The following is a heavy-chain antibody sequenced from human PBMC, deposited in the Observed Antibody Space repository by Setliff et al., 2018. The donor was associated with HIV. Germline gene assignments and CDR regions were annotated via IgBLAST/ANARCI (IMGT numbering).Heavy chain of an antibody. D-gene: IGHD1-26*01. CDR3: ARAPSGGWWEGGVAFDI. J-gene: IGHJ3*02. CDR2: ISKSGTYM. CDR1: GFPFRTFG. Sequence: GGSLRLSCAASGFPFRTFGINWVRQAPGKGLEWVSSISKSGTYMYYADSVKGRFTISRDNAKTSLYLQMNSLRAEDTALYFCARAPSGGWWEGGVAFDIWGHGTMVTVSS. V-gene: IGHV3-21*01.